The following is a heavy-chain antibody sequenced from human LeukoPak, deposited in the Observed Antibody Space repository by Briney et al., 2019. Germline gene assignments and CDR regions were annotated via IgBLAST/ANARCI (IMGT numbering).Heavy chain of an antibody. Sequence: ASVTVSYKASGYTFTVYYMHWVRQAPGQGGEGMGWINPSSGGTNYAQKFQGRVDITRDTSISTAYMELNRLRSDATAVYYCASGFMGYDRSGYYDDAFDIWGQGTMVTVSS. D-gene: IGHD3-22*01. J-gene: IGHJ3*02. CDR2: INPSSGGT. CDR1: GYTFTVYY. CDR3: ASGFMGYDRSGYYDDAFDI. V-gene: IGHV1-2*02.